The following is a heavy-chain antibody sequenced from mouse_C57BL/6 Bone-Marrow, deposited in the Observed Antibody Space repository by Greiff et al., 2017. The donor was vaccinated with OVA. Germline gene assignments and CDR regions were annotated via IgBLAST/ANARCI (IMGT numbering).Heavy chain of an antibody. CDR3: TGGDGGDY. CDR1: GFTFSNYW. CDR2: ISFKSDNYAT. V-gene: IGHV6-3*01. Sequence: EVQGVESGGGLVQPGGSMKFSCVASGFTFSNYWMNWVRQSPEKGLEWVAQISFKSDNYATHYAESVKGRFTVSRDDSKSSVYLQMNNEEAEDAGIYYCTGGDGGDYWGQGTTLTVSS. J-gene: IGHJ2*01. D-gene: IGHD1-1*01.